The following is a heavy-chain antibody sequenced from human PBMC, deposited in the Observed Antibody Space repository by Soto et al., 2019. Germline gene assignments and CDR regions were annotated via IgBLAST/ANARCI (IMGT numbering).Heavy chain of an antibody. CDR2: ISAYNGNT. V-gene: IGHV1-18*01. J-gene: IGHJ6*02. D-gene: IGHD6-13*01. CDR3: ASYREQLVLYGMDV. CDR1: GYTFTSYV. Sequence: QVQLVQSGAEVKKPGASVKVSCKASGYTFTSYVISWVRQAPGQGLEWMGWISAYNGNTNYAQKLQGRVTMTTDTSTSAAYMELRSLRSDDTAVYYCASYREQLVLYGMDVWGQGTTVTVSS.